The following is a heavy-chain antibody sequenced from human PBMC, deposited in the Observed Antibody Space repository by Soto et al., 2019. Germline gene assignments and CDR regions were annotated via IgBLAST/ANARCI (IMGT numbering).Heavy chain of an antibody. V-gene: IGHV1-8*01. Sequence: GASVKVSCKASGDTFTSYEINWVRQATGQGLEWMGWMNPNSGNTGYAQKFQGRATMTRNTSISTGYTELSSLRSEDTAVYYCARLGYCSGGSCRRGNWFDPWGQGTLVTVSS. D-gene: IGHD2-15*01. CDR3: ARLGYCSGGSCRRGNWFDP. J-gene: IGHJ5*02. CDR1: GDTFTSYE. CDR2: MNPNSGNT.